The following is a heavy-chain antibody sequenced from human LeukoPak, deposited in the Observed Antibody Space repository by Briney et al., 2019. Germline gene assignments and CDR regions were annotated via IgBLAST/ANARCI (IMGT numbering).Heavy chain of an antibody. CDR2: IRTRINSSTT. D-gene: IGHD4-23*01. J-gene: IGHJ3*02. CDR3: SRDGGEGGNSAFDI. Sequence: GGSLRLSCAASGFIFSDYIMDWVRPAPGKGLEWVGRIRTRINSSTTEYAASVKGRFTISRDGSKNSMYLHMNSLKTEDTAVYHCSRDGGEGGNSAFDIWGQGTMVTVSS. V-gene: IGHV3-72*01. CDR1: GFIFSDYI.